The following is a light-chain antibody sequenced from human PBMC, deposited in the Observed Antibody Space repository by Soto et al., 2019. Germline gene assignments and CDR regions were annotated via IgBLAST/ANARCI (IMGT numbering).Light chain of an antibody. CDR1: SSDVGNYKF. CDR3: SSYTSSTPPYV. J-gene: IGLJ1*01. V-gene: IGLV2-14*02. CDR2: EGD. Sequence: QSVLTQPASVSGSPGQSITISCTGISSDVGNYKFVSWYQHHPGKAPKLMIYEGDKRPSGASSRFSGSKSGNTASLTISGLQPEDEADYYCSSYTSSTPPYVFGTGTKVTVL.